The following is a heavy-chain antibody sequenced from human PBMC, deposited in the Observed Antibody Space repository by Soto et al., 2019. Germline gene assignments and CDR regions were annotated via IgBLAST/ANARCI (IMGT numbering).Heavy chain of an antibody. Sequence: EVQLVESGGGLVQPGRSLRLSCAASGFTFDDYAMHWVRQAPGKGLEWVSGISWNSGSIGYADSVKGRFTISRDNAKKALYLQMNSLRAEETALYYCGKDGTVSGRRLFDYWGQGTLVTVSS. D-gene: IGHD3-10*01. V-gene: IGHV3-9*01. CDR2: ISWNSGSI. CDR1: GFTFDDYA. CDR3: GKDGTVSGRRLFDY. J-gene: IGHJ4*02.